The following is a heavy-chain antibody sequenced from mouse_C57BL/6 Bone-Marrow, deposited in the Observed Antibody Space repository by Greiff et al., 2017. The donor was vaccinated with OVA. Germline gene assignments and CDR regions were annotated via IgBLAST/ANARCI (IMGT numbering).Heavy chain of an antibody. D-gene: IGHD3-2*02. CDR2: IDPEDGDT. V-gene: IGHV14-1*01. CDR3: TTETAQASFAY. J-gene: IGHJ3*01. Sequence: EVKLMESGAELVRPGASVKLSCTASGFNIKDYYMHWVKQRPEQGLEWIGRIDPEDGDTEYAPKFQGKATMTADTSSNTAYLQLSSLTSEDTAVYYCTTETAQASFAYWGQGTLVTVSA. CDR1: GFNIKDYY.